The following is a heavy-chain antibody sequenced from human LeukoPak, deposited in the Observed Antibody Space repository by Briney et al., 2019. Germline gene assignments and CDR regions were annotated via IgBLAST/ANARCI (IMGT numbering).Heavy chain of an antibody. V-gene: IGHV3-9*01. CDR3: AKDRSRTGLYYYMDV. D-gene: IGHD3/OR15-3a*01. J-gene: IGHJ6*03. Sequence: GRSLTLSRAASGFPFDEYAMHWVRQAPGKGLEWVSSLSWNSGSIAYTGSVKGRFTVSRDNAKNSLHLQMNSLRPEDTALYYCAKDRSRTGLYYYMDVWGKGTTVTVSS. CDR1: GFPFDEYA. CDR2: LSWNSGSI.